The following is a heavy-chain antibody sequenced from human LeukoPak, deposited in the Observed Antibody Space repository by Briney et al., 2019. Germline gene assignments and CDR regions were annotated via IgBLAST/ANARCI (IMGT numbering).Heavy chain of an antibody. CDR2: INRSGST. J-gene: IGHJ4*02. CDR3: AGAAKTYYYDSSGYNDY. V-gene: IGHV4-34*01. CDR1: GGSLSGFY. Sequence: SATLSLTCAVDGGSLSGFYWSWIRQPPGKGLEWIGEINRSGSTNYDPSLKSRVTISVDTSKNQFPLKVTSVTAADTAVYYCAGAAKTYYYDSSGYNDYWGQGTLVTVSS. D-gene: IGHD3-22*01.